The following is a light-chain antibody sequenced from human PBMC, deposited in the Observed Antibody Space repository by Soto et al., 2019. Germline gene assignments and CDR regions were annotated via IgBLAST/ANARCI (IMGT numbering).Light chain of an antibody. Sequence: EIVSAQSPATPSVSPGERATLACRASQSVANDLAWYQHKPGQAPRLLTHGASTRATGIPARFSGVGSGTEFTLTISSLQSEDFAIYYCQQSSNWPRTFGQGTKVDIK. CDR3: QQSSNWPRT. J-gene: IGKJ1*01. V-gene: IGKV3-15*01. CDR2: GAS. CDR1: QSVAND.